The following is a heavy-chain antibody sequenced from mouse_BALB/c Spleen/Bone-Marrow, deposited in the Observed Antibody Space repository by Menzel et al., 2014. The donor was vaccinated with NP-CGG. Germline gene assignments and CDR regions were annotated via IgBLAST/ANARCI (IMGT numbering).Heavy chain of an antibody. CDR2: IDPANGNT. CDR1: GFNIKDTY. Sequence: EVKLMESGAELMKPGASVKLSCAASGFNIKDTYMHWVKQRPEQGLEWIGRIDPANGNTKYDPKFQGKATITADTSSNAAYLQLSSLTSEDTAVYYCARSRDYGSSYYAMDYWGQGTSVTVSS. J-gene: IGHJ4*01. CDR3: ARSRDYGSSYYAMDY. V-gene: IGHV14-3*02. D-gene: IGHD1-1*01.